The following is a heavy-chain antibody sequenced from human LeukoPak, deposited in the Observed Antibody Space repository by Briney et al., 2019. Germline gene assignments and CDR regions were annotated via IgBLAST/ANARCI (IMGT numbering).Heavy chain of an antibody. V-gene: IGHV3-53*01. CDR2: IYSGGST. D-gene: IGHD4-11*01. J-gene: IGHJ5*02. CDR3: AREMENSNYGWFDP. Sequence: GGSLRLSCAASGFTVSSNYMSWVRQAPGKGLEWVSVIYSGGSTYYADSVKGRFTITRDNSKNTLYLQMNSLRAEDTAVYYCAREMENSNYGWFDPWGQGTLVTVSS. CDR1: GFTVSSNY.